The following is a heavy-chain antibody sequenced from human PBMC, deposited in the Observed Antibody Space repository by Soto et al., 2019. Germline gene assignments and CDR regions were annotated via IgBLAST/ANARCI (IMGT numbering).Heavy chain of an antibody. J-gene: IGHJ4*02. CDR2: IHHTGNS. Sequence: QVQLQESGPGLVKPSETLSLTCPVSAGSITNYYWNWIRQPPEKGREWIGFIHHTGNSMSNPSLRSRLTMSVDTTEGQISLNLRAVTAADTAVYYCAKWNEMKRSFDDWGQGILVTVSS. D-gene: IGHD1-1*01. CDR3: AKWNEMKRSFDD. CDR1: AGSITNYY. V-gene: IGHV4-59*01.